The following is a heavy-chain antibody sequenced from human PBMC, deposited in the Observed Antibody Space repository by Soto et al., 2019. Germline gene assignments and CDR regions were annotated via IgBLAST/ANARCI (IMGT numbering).Heavy chain of an antibody. CDR3: ARGGTFDYYGMDV. J-gene: IGHJ6*02. CDR1: GYTFTGYY. D-gene: IGHD1-1*01. CDR2: ISAYNGNT. V-gene: IGHV1-18*04. Sequence: ASVKVSCKASGYTFTGYYMHWVRQAPGQGLEWMGWISAYNGNTNYAQKLQGRVTMTTDTSTSTAYMELRSLRSDDTAVYYCARGGTFDYYGMDVWGQGTTVTVSS.